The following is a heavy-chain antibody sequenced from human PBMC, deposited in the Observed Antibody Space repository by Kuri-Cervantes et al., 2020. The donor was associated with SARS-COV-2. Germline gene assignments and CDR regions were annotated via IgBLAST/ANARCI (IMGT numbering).Heavy chain of an antibody. J-gene: IGHJ6*03. CDR3: ARDPGWELLSYYYMDV. CDR1: GGSISSSSYY. CDR2: IYYSGST. D-gene: IGHD1-26*01. V-gene: IGHV4-39*07. Sequence: SETLSLTCTVSGGSISSSSYYWGWIRQPPGKGLEWIGSIYYSGSTYYNPSLKSRVTISVDTSKNQFSLKLSSVTAADTAVYYCARDPGWELLSYYYMDVWGKGTTVTVSS.